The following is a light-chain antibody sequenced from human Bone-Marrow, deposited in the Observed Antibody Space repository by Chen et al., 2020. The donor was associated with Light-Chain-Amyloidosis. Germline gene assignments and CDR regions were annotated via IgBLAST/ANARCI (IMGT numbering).Light chain of an antibody. J-gene: IGKJ4*01. CDR1: QSVGSY. CDR3: KQYGTSPLT. Sequence: EIVLTQSPATLSLSPGERATLSCRASQSVGSYLAWYQQKPGQAPRLLIYDASNRATGIPDRFTGSGSGTDFTLTINRLEPEDVAMYYCKQYGTSPLTFGGGTKVEIK. V-gene: IGKV3-20*01. CDR2: DAS.